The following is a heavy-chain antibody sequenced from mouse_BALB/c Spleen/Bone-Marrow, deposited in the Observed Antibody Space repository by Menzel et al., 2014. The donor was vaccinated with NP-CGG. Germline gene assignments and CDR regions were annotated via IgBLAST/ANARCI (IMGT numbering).Heavy chain of an antibody. CDR3: ARHFITTATGAMDY. D-gene: IGHD1-2*01. V-gene: IGHV5-9-3*01. J-gene: IGHJ4*01. CDR1: GFTFSSYA. Sequence: EVNVVESGGGLVKPGGSLKLSCAASGFTFSSYAMSWVRQTPEKRLEWVATISSGGSYTYYPDSVKGRFTISRDNAKNTLYLQMSSLRSEDTAMYYCARHFITTATGAMDYWVKEPQSPSPQ. CDR2: ISSGGSYT.